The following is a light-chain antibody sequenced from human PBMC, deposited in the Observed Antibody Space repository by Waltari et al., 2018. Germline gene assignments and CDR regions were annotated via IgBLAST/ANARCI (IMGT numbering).Light chain of an antibody. V-gene: IGLV2-14*03. Sequence: QSALTQPASVSGSPGQSLTLSCTGTSGDVGGYNSVSWYQQHTGKAPKLMIYDVINRPSGVSNRFSGSKSGNTASLTISGLQAEDEADYYCCSYTSSNTYVFGTGTKVTVL. CDR2: DVI. J-gene: IGLJ1*01. CDR1: SGDVGGYNS. CDR3: CSYTSSNTYV.